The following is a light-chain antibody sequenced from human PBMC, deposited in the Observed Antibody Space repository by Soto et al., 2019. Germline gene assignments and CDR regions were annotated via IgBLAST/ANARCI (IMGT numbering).Light chain of an antibody. CDR1: QSIGTW. Sequence: DIPMTQSPSTLSASVGDRVTITCRASQSIGTWLAWYQHKPGRAPKLLIYDASTLEGGVPSRFSGSRSGTEFTFTISSLQPDDFATYYCQQYNSYSRAFGQGTKVEI. CDR3: QQYNSYSRA. CDR2: DAS. J-gene: IGKJ1*01. V-gene: IGKV1-5*01.